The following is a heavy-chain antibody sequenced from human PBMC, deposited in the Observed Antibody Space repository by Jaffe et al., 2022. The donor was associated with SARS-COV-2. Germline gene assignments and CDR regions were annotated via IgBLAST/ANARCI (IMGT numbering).Heavy chain of an antibody. CDR1: GFTFSSYA. Sequence: EVQLLESGGGLVQPGGSLRLSCAASGFTFSSYAMSWVRQAPGKGLEWVSAISGSGGSTYYADSVKGRFTISRDNSKNTLYLQMNSLRAEDTAVYYCAKVTVRSKYYYYGMDVWGQGTTVTVSS. CDR2: ISGSGGST. D-gene: IGHD2-2*01. J-gene: IGHJ6*02. CDR3: AKVTVRSKYYYYGMDV. V-gene: IGHV3-23*01.